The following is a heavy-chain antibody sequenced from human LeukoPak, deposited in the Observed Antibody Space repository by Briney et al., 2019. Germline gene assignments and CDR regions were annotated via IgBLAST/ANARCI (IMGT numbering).Heavy chain of an antibody. CDR2: LYSGYST. CDR3: ARGSDGYYGFDL. Sequence: GGSLRLSCAASGFTVSGSYMSGVRQAPGRGLEWVSALYSGYSTYYADSVKGRFTISRDNAKNSVYLHMNSLRAEDTAVYYCARGSDGYYGFDLWGQGTMVTVSS. D-gene: IGHD5-24*01. V-gene: IGHV3-53*01. J-gene: IGHJ3*01. CDR1: GFTVSGSY.